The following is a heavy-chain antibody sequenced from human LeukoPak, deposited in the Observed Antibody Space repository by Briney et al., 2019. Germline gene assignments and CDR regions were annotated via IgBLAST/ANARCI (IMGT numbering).Heavy chain of an antibody. V-gene: IGHV1-2*02. J-gene: IGHJ5*02. CDR3: ARDTTMITYWFDP. D-gene: IGHD5-18*01. CDR2: INPNSGGT. CDR1: GYTFTGYY. Sequence: ASVKVSCKASGYTFTGYYMHWVRQAPGQGLEWMGWINPNSGGTNYAQKFQGRVTMTRDPSVSTAYMELNRLRSDDTGVYYCARDTTMITYWFDPWGQGTLVTVSS.